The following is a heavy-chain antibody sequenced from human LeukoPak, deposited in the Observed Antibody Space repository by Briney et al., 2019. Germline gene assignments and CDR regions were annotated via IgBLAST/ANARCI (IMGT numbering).Heavy chain of an antibody. J-gene: IGHJ4*02. CDR2: IYYSGST. CDR1: GVSVSSGSYY. D-gene: IGHD3-22*01. CDR3: ARLDYYDSGGYIIRGYFDC. V-gene: IGHV4-61*01. Sequence: PETLSLTCTVSGVSVSSGSYYWSWIRQPPGKGLEWIGYIYYSGSTNYNPSLKSRVTISVDTSKNQFSLKLSSVTAADTAVYYCARLDYYDSGGYIIRGYFDCWGQGTLVTVSS.